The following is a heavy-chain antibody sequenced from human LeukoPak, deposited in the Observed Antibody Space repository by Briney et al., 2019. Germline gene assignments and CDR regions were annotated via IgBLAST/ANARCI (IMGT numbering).Heavy chain of an antibody. D-gene: IGHD3-10*01. CDR2: ISWNSGSI. CDR3: AKSHYYGSGSFNDAFDI. J-gene: IGHJ3*02. CDR1: GFTFDDYA. V-gene: IGHV3-9*03. Sequence: GGSLRLSCAASGFTFDDYAMHWVRQAPGKGLEWVSGISWNSGSIGYADSVKGQFTISRDNAKNSLYLQMDSLRAEDMALYYCAKSHYYGSGSFNDAFDIWGQGTMVTVSS.